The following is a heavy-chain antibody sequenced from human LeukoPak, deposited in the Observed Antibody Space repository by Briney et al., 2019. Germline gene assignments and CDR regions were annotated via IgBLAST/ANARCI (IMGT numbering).Heavy chain of an antibody. J-gene: IGHJ6*03. V-gene: IGHV3-53*01. CDR2: IYSGGST. Sequence: SGGSLRLSCAASGFTVSSNYMSWVRQAPGKGLEWVSVIYSGGSTYYADSVKGRFTISRDNSKNTLYLQMNSLRAEDTAVYYCAKWFEGEAAEFNYYMDVWGKGTTVTVSS. D-gene: IGHD3-10*01. CDR1: GFTVSSNY. CDR3: AKWFEGEAAEFNYYMDV.